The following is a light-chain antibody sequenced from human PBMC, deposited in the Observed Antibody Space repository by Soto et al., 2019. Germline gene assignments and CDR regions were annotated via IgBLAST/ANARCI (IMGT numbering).Light chain of an antibody. Sequence: QSVLTQPASVSGSPGQSITMSCTGTSSDVGNYNFVSWYQQPPGKAPKLIIYEVTKRPSGVSSRFSASKSGNTASLTISGLQAEDEALYHCCSYAGGSTLLFGGGTKLTV. J-gene: IGLJ3*02. CDR3: CSYAGGSTLL. V-gene: IGLV2-23*02. CDR2: EVT. CDR1: SSDVGNYNF.